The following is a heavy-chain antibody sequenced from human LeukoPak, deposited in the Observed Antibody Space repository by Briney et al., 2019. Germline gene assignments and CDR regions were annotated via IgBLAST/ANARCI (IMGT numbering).Heavy chain of an antibody. CDR1: GYTFTSYD. Sequence: ASVKVSCKASGYTFTSYDINWVRQATGQGLEWMGWMNPNSGNTGYAQKFQGRVTMTRNTSISTAYMELSSLRSEDTAVYYCARGGILWFGELLGAPEPFGYWGQGTLVTVSS. V-gene: IGHV1-8*01. D-gene: IGHD3-10*01. CDR2: MNPNSGNT. J-gene: IGHJ4*02. CDR3: ARGGILWFGELLGAPEPFGY.